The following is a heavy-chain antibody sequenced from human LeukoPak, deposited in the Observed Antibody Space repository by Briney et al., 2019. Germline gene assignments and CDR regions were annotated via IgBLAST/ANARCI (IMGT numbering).Heavy chain of an antibody. V-gene: IGHV3-23*01. Sequence: GGSLRLSCAASGFTFSSYAMSWVRQAPGKGLEWVSAISGSGGSTYYADSVKGRFTISRDNAKNSLHLQLNSLRAEDTAVYYCTRDTGCSGGTCYSFYDYWGQGTLVTVSS. CDR3: TRDTGCSGGTCYSFYDY. J-gene: IGHJ4*02. CDR2: ISGSGGST. CDR1: GFTFSSYA. D-gene: IGHD2-15*01.